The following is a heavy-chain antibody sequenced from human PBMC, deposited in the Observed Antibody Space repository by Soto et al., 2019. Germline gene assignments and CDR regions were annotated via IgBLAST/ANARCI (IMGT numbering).Heavy chain of an antibody. CDR2: IYYSGST. J-gene: IGHJ5*02. CDR1: GGSISSYY. D-gene: IGHD3-22*01. V-gene: IGHV4-59*01. Sequence: SETLSLTCTVSGGSISSYYWSWIRQPPGKGLEWIGYIYYSGSTNYNPSLKSRVTISVDTSKNQFSLKLSSVTAADTAVYYCARDRRYYYDSSGRRSKGDNWFDPWGQGTLVTVSS. CDR3: ARDRRYYYDSSGRRSKGDNWFDP.